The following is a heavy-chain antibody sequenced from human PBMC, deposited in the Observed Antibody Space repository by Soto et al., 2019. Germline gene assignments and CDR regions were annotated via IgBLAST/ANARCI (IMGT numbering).Heavy chain of an antibody. Sequence: PGGSLRLSCAASGFTFSSYSMNWVRQAPGKGLEWVSSISSSSSYIYYADSVKGRFTISRDNAKNSLYLQMNSLRAEDTAVYYCARDNEIRQPSGHYYYGMDVWGQGTTVTVSS. D-gene: IGHD1-1*01. CDR3: ARDNEIRQPSGHYYYGMDV. CDR2: ISSSSSYI. V-gene: IGHV3-21*01. J-gene: IGHJ6*02. CDR1: GFTFSSYS.